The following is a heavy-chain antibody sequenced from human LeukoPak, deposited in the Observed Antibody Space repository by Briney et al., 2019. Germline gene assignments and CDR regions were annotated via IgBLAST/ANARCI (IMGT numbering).Heavy chain of an antibody. V-gene: IGHV4-59*11. CDR3: GRDRRPHWGFDH. D-gene: IGHD7-27*01. J-gene: IGHJ4*02. Sequence: SETLSLTCTVSGASITSHYWSWIRQPPGRGLECIGYIYYTGYTSYDPSLKSRVTISLDTPKNQFSLKLKNVTAADTAVYYCGRDRRPHWGFDHWGQGSLVTVSS. CDR2: IYYTGYT. CDR1: GASITSHY.